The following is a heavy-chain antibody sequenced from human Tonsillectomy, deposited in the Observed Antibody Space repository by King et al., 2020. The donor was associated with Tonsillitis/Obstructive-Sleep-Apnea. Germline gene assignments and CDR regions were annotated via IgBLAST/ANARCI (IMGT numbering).Heavy chain of an antibody. J-gene: IGHJ4*02. CDR3: AKSTVDDFWSGYHYYFDY. V-gene: IGHV3-23*04. Sequence: VQLVESGGGLVQPGGSLRLSCAASGFTFSSYAMSWVRQAPGKGLEWVSGISGSGGYTYYADSMKGRFTISRDNSKNTLSLQMNSLRAEDTAVFYCAKSTVDDFWSGYHYYFDYWGQGTLVTVSS. CDR2: ISGSGGYT. D-gene: IGHD3-3*01. CDR1: GFTFSSYA.